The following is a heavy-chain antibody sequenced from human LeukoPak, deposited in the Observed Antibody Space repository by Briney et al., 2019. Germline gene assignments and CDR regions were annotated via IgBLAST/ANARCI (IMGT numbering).Heavy chain of an antibody. J-gene: IGHJ4*02. CDR1: GFTFRNYG. V-gene: IGHV3-23*01. Sequence: PGGSLRLSCAVSGFTFRNYGMSWVRQAPGKGLEWVSGISTGGDSTYYADSVKGRFTISRDDSKNTVYLQMNSLRAEDTAVYSCAKYTSGTSYRGLDQWGQGTLVTVSS. CDR3: AKYTSGTSYRGLDQ. CDR2: ISTGGDST. D-gene: IGHD3-10*01.